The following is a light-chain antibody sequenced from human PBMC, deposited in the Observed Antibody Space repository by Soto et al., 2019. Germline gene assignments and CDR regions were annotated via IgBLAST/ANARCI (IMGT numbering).Light chain of an antibody. CDR1: QSVLYSSNNKNY. CDR2: LAS. Sequence: DIVMTQSPDSLAVSLGERATINCKSSQSVLYSSNNKNYLAWYQQKPGQPPKLLIYLASTRESGVPDRFSGGGSGTDFTLTISSLQAEDVAVYYCQQYYSTPDTFGQGTKLEIK. V-gene: IGKV4-1*01. J-gene: IGKJ2*01. CDR3: QQYYSTPDT.